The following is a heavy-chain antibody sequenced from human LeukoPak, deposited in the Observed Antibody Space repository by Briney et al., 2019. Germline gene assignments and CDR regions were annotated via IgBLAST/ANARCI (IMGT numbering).Heavy chain of an antibody. CDR1: GGSISSYY. D-gene: IGHD3-22*01. V-gene: IGHV4-59*01. CDR3: ARQSISGSSLSYFDY. J-gene: IGHJ4*02. CDR2: IYDSGST. Sequence: PSETLSLTCTVSGGSISSYYWSWIRQPPGKGLEWIGNIYDSGSTNYNPSLKSRVTISVDTSRNQCSLKLSSVTAADTAVYYCARQSISGSSLSYFDYWGQGTLVNVSS.